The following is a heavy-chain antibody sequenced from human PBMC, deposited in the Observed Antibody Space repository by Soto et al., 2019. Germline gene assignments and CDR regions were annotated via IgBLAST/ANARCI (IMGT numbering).Heavy chain of an antibody. J-gene: IGHJ6*02. CDR1: GFTFSSYG. V-gene: IGHV3-33*01. CDR2: IWYDGSNK. D-gene: IGHD6-13*01. Sequence: GGSLRLSCAASGFTFSSYGMHWVRQAPGKGLEWVAVIWYDGSNKYYADSVKGRFTISRVNSKNTLYLQMNSLRAEDTAVYYCARRDSSSIQYGYLDVWGQGTTVTVSS. CDR3: ARRDSSSIQYGYLDV.